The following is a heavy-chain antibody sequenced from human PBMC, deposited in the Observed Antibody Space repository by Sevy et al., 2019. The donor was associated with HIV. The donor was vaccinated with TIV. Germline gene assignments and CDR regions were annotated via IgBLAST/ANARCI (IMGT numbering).Heavy chain of an antibody. J-gene: IGHJ6*02. CDR3: AKEEPVATSEDNYYYYYGMDV. D-gene: IGHD5-12*01. V-gene: IGHV3-30*02. CDR2: IRYDGSNK. CDR1: GFTFSSYG. Sequence: GGSLRLSCAASGFTFSSYGMHWVRQAPGKGLEWVAFIRYDGSNKYYADSVKGRFTISRENSKNTLYLQMNSLRAEDTAVYYCAKEEPVATSEDNYYYYYGMDVWGQGTTVTVSS.